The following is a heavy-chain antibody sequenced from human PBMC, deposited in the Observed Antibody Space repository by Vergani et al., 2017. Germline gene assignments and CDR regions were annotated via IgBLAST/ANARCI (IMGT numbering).Heavy chain of an antibody. J-gene: IGHJ4*02. CDR3: ARDLPYYYDSSGYPGY. Sequence: VQLLESGGGLVQPGGSLRLSCAASGFTFSSYAMHWVRQAPGKGLEWVAVISYDGSNKYYADSVKGRFTISRDNSKNSLYLQMNSLRAEDTAVYYCARDLPYYYDSSGYPGYWGQGTLVTVSS. D-gene: IGHD3-22*01. CDR2: ISYDGSNK. CDR1: GFTFSSYA. V-gene: IGHV3-30-3*01.